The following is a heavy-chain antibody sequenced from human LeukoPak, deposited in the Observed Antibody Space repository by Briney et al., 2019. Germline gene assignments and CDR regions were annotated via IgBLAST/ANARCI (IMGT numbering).Heavy chain of an antibody. J-gene: IGHJ5*02. Sequence: SQTLSLTCTVSGGSISSGGYYWSWIRQHPGKGLEWIGYIYYSGSTNYNPSLKSRVTLSVDTSKNQFSLKLSSVTAADTAVYYCASARETSVNNWFDPWGQGTLVTVSS. CDR3: ASARETSVNNWFDP. V-gene: IGHV4-31*03. CDR1: GGSISSGGYY. D-gene: IGHD3-10*01. CDR2: IYYSGST.